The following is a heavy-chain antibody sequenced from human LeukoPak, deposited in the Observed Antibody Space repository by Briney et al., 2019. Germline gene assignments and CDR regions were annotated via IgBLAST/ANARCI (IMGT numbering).Heavy chain of an antibody. V-gene: IGHV4-4*02. D-gene: IGHD4-17*01. Sequence: SETLSLTCAVSGAFITNSHWWSWARQPPGKGLEWIGEIYHSGTTNYNPSLQSRVTMSVDKSKNQFSLKLSSVTAADTAVYYCAAYFYGEYGSYYFDYWGQGTLVTVSS. CDR1: GAFITNSHW. CDR3: AAYFYGEYGSYYFDY. J-gene: IGHJ4*02. CDR2: IYHSGTT.